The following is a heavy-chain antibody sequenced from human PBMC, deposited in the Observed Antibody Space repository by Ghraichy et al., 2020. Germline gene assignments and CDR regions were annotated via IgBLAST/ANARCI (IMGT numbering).Heavy chain of an antibody. J-gene: IGHJ4*01. CDR2: ISSNGASI. CDR1: GLTFINYG. V-gene: IGHV3-21*06. Sequence: GGSLRLSCETSGLTFINYGMNWVRQAPGKGLEWVSSISSNGASIYYTDSVRGRFTVSRDKSKNSLYLQMNSLRPEDTGIYYCESSMHLFDVWDRGTLVTVS. CDR3: ESSMHLFDV. D-gene: IGHD3-9*01.